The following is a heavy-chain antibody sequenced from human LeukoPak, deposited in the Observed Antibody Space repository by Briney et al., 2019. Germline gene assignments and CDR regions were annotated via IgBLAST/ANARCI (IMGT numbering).Heavy chain of an antibody. D-gene: IGHD1-14*01. CDR1: GGTFSSYA. CDR3: ARVPERDYYYYGMNV. CDR2: IIPIFGTA. Sequence: ASVKVSCKASGGTFSSYAISWVRQAPGQGLEWMGGIIPIFGTANYAQKFQGRVTITADESTSTAYMELSSLRSEDTAVYYCARVPERDYYYYGMNVWGQGTTVTVSS. V-gene: IGHV1-69*13. J-gene: IGHJ6*02.